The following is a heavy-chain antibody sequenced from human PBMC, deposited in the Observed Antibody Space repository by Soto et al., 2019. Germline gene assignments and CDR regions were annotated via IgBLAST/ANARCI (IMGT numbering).Heavy chain of an antibody. D-gene: IGHD3-16*01. CDR1: GFTFSNYA. Sequence: GWSLRLSCAASGFTFSNYAMSWVRQAPGKGLEWVSLVSATAGTTYYTDSVKGRFTISRDNSRNTVYLQMNSLRADDTAVYYWAKDRLAGGFDYWGQGTMATVSS. CDR3: AKDRLAGGFDY. J-gene: IGHJ4*02. CDR2: VSATAGTT. V-gene: IGHV3-23*01.